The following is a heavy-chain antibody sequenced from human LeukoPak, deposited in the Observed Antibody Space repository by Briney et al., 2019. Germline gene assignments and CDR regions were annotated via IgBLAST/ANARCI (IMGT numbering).Heavy chain of an antibody. CDR2: IYSGGST. D-gene: IGHD6-6*01. CDR3: ARGYFGVFDAFDI. CDR1: GFTVSSNY. V-gene: IGHV3-66*01. J-gene: IGHJ3*02. Sequence: GGSLRLSCGASGFTVSSNYMSWVRQAPGKGLEWVSVIYSGGSTYYADSVKGRFTISRDNSKNTLYLRMNSLRAEDTAVYYCARGYFGVFDAFDIWGQGTMVTVSS.